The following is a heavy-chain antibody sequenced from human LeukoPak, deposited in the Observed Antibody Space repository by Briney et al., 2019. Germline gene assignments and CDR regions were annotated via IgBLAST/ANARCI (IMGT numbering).Heavy chain of an antibody. CDR3: AKGYYGDYDVDAFDI. J-gene: IGHJ3*02. V-gene: IGHV3-30*18. D-gene: IGHD4-17*01. CDR2: ISYDGSNK. Sequence: GGSLRLSCAASGFTFSSYSMHWVRQAPGKGLEWVAVISYDGSNKYYADSVKGRFTISRDNSKNTLYLQMNSLRAEDTAVYYCAKGYYGDYDVDAFDIWGQGTMVTVSS. CDR1: GFTFSSYS.